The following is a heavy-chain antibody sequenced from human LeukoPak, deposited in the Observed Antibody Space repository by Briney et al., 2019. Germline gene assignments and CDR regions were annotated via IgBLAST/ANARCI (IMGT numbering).Heavy chain of an antibody. Sequence: GGSLRLSCAASGFTFSNYAMSWVRQAPGKGLEWVSAISYSGGSTYYADSVKGRFTISRDNSKNTLYVQMHSLRAEDTAVYYCARIRESSNWYPVGLDDYWGQGTLVTVSS. CDR1: GFTFSNYA. V-gene: IGHV3-23*01. J-gene: IGHJ4*02. D-gene: IGHD6-13*01. CDR3: ARIRESSNWYPVGLDDY. CDR2: ISYSGGST.